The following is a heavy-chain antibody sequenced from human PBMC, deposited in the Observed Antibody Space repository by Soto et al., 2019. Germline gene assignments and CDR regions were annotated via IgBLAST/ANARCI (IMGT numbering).Heavy chain of an antibody. CDR2: IYYSGST. D-gene: IGHD7-27*01. J-gene: IGHJ1*01. V-gene: IGHV4-59*01. CDR3: ARGWGGYFQH. CDR1: GGSIIRYY. Sequence: PSETLSITCTVSGGSIIRYYWSWIRQPPGKGLEWIGYIYYSGSTNYNPSLKSRVTISVDTSKNQFSLKLSSVTAADTAVYYCARGWGGYFQHWGQGTLVTVSS.